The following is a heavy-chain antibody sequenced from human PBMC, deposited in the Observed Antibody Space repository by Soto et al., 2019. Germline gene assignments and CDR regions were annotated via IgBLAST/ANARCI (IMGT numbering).Heavy chain of an antibody. CDR3: AKDPPRPGYFDY. V-gene: IGHV3-30*18. Sequence: GESLKISCAASGFTFSSYGMHWVRQAPGKGLEWVAVISYDGSNKYYADSVKGRFTISRDNSKNTLYLQMNSLRAEDTAVYYCAKDPPRPGYFDYWGQGTLVTVSS. CDR1: GFTFSSYG. CDR2: ISYDGSNK. J-gene: IGHJ4*02.